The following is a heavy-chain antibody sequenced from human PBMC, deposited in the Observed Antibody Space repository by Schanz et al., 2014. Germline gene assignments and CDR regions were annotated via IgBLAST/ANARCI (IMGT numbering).Heavy chain of an antibody. CDR2: ISSSSSYI. V-gene: IGHV3-21*01. Sequence: VQLVESGGGVVQFGRSLRLSCVASGFTFSSYSMNWVRQAPGKGLEWVSSISSSSSYIYYADSVKGRFTISRDNAKNSLYLQMNSLRAEDTAVYYCAREEGWGIAAAGPKHYYYGMDVWGQGTTVTDSS. D-gene: IGHD6-13*01. CDR3: AREEGWGIAAAGPKHYYYGMDV. J-gene: IGHJ6*02. CDR1: GFTFSSYS.